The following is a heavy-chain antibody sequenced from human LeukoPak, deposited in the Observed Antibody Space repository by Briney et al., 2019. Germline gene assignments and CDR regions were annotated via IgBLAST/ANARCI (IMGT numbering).Heavy chain of an antibody. CDR3: AKGGIVVVTTFDY. CDR2: ISGSGGST. CDR1: GLTFSSYS. Sequence: GGSLRLSCAASGLTFSSYSMNWVRQAPGKGLEWVSAISGSGGSTYYADSVKGRFTISRDNSKNTLYLQMNSLRAEDTAVYYCAKGGIVVVTTFDYWGQGTLVTVSS. J-gene: IGHJ4*02. V-gene: IGHV3-23*01. D-gene: IGHD3-22*01.